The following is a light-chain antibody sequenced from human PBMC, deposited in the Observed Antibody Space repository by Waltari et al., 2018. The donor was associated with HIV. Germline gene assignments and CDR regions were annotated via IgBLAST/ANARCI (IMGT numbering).Light chain of an antibody. CDR1: QSLGSN. Sequence: ELLMMQSQATLSVSLGIRVTLSCRANQSLGSNVAWYHQRPGQTPRLLVYEASTRAPDTPTRFTGSGSGTKFTLTIISLQSEDFGVYFCQQYSDWPLTFGGGTKVDIK. V-gene: IGKV3D-15*01. J-gene: IGKJ4*01. CDR2: EAS. CDR3: QQYSDWPLT.